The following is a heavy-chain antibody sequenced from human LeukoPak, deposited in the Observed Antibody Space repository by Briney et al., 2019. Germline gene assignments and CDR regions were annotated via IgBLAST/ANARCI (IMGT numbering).Heavy chain of an antibody. J-gene: IGHJ4*02. CDR3: ARARPGYYDSSGYYYRDY. Sequence: PGGPLRLSCAASGFAFSSYEMDWVRQAPGRGLEWVSYISSSGSTIYYADSVKGRFTISRDNAKNSLYLQMNSLRAEDTAVYYCARARPGYYDSSGYYYRDYWGQGTLVTVSS. V-gene: IGHV3-48*03. CDR1: GFAFSSYE. CDR2: ISSSGSTI. D-gene: IGHD3-22*01.